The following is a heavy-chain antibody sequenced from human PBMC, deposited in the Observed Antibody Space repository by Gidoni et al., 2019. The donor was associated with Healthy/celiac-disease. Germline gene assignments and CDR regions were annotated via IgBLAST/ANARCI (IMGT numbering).Heavy chain of an antibody. CDR3: ARVVLTPTDAFDI. D-gene: IGHD2-15*01. V-gene: IGHV3-30*01. Sequence: SSYAMHWVRQAPGKGLEWVAVISYDGSNKYYADSVKGRFTISRDNSKNTLYLQMNSLRAEDTAVYYCARVVLTPTDAFDIWGQGTMVTVSS. CDR1: SSYA. J-gene: IGHJ3*02. CDR2: ISYDGSNK.